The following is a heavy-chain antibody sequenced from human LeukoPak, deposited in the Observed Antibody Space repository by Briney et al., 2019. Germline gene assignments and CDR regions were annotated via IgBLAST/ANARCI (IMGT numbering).Heavy chain of an antibody. CDR2: IIPIYGTA. J-gene: IGHJ5*02. D-gene: IGHD5-24*01. V-gene: IGHV1-69*13. CDR1: GGTFSNYP. Sequence: SVKVSCKASGGTFSNYPIIWVRQAPGRGLEWLGGIIPIYGTANYALMFQGTITLTAHESTATAYMELRSLTSDDTAMYFCATHTGGYNYWWFDIWGQGTLVSVSS. CDR3: ATHTGGYNYWWFDI.